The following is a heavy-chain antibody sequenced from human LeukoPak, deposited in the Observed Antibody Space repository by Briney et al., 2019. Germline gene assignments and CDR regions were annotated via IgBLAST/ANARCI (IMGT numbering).Heavy chain of an antibody. J-gene: IGHJ4*02. CDR3: ARGYPDDY. D-gene: IGHD1-1*01. CDR2: IYSSGST. V-gene: IGHV4-31*03. CDR1: GGSISSGNYY. Sequence: SETLSLTCNVSGGSISSGNYYWSWIRQHPGTGLEWIGYIYSSGSTNYNPSLKSRVTISVDTSKNQFSLKLSSVTAADTAVYYCARGYPDDYWGQGTLVTVSS.